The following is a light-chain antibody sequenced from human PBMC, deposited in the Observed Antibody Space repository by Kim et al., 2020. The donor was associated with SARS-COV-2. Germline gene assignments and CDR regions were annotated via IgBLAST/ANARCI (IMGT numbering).Light chain of an antibody. Sequence: SSELTQDPAVSVALGQTVRITCQGDSLRNYYASWYQQKPGQAPVLVIYGRNNRPSGIPDRFSGSTSGNTASLTITGAQAEDEADYYCNSRDSSGNVVFGG. CDR1: SLRNYY. CDR2: GRN. V-gene: IGLV3-19*01. J-gene: IGLJ2*01. CDR3: NSRDSSGNVV.